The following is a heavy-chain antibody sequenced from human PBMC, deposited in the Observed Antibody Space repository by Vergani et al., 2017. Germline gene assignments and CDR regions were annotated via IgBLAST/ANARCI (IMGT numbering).Heavy chain of an antibody. CDR2: FYTGGGT. J-gene: IGHJ6*02. CDR3: ARDPLYSNTWPFLLEMDV. Sequence: QVQLQESGPGLVRPSQTLSLTCTVSGASISSGSYYWSWFRQPAGKRLEWIGRFYTGGGTNYNPSLKSRVTISVDTSKNQFSLQLSSVTAADTAVYYCARDPLYSNTWPFLLEMDVWGQGTTVTVSS. V-gene: IGHV4-61*02. D-gene: IGHD6-13*01. CDR1: GASISSGSYY.